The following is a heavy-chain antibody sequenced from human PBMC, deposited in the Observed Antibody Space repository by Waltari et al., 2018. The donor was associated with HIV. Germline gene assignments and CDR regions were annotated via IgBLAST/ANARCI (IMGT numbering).Heavy chain of an antibody. CDR1: GGYLSYYY. Sequence: QVQLQESGPGLVKPSETLSLTCTVSGGYLSYYYWSWIRQPPGKGLEWIGYIYYSGRTAYNPSIKSRVSISVETSKNQFSLKLSSVAAADTAVYYCARDHKYASGLPDSWGQGTLVTVSS. CDR2: IYYSGRT. J-gene: IGHJ4*02. V-gene: IGHV4-59*01. CDR3: ARDHKYASGLPDS. D-gene: IGHD3-10*01.